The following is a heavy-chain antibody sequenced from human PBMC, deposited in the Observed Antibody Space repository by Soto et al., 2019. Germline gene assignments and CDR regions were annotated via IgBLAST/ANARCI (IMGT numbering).Heavy chain of an antibody. V-gene: IGHV1-18*01. D-gene: IGHD2-8*01. CDR1: GYTFTSYG. Sequence: ASVKVSCTASGYTFTSYGISWVRQAPGQGLEWMGWISAYNGNTNYAQKLQGRVTMTTDTSPSTAYMELRSLRSDDTAVYYCARDLETYCTNGVCYTLGWFDPWGQGTLVTVSS. CDR3: ARDLETYCTNGVCYTLGWFDP. CDR2: ISAYNGNT. J-gene: IGHJ5*02.